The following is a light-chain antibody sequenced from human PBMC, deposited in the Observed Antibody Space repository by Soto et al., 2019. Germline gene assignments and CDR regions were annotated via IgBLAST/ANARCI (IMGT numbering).Light chain of an antibody. CDR1: RNDVGGYNY. J-gene: IGLJ1*01. V-gene: IGLV2-14*01. Sequence: ARTHPASMSGSPGQSSTMSCTGTRNDVGGYNYVSWFQQHPGKAPKLLIFEASKRPSGVSHRFSGSKSGNTASLTISGLQAEDEADYYCSSFTSTSTFVFGSGTKVTVL. CDR3: SSFTSTSTFV. CDR2: EAS.